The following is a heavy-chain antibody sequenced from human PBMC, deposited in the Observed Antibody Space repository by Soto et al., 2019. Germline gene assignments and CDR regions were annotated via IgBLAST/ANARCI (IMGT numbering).Heavy chain of an antibody. J-gene: IGHJ4*02. V-gene: IGHV3-33*01. CDR1: GFTFSSCG. Sequence: QVQLVESGGGVVQPGRSLRLSCAASGFTFSSCGMHWVRQAPDKGLEWVSSIWYDGNNKYYADSVKGRFTISRDNSRNTLFLQMNSLRAEDTALYYCVGRGYQNWGDYWGQGTQVTVSS. CDR2: IWYDGNNK. CDR3: VGRGYQNWGDY. D-gene: IGHD7-27*01.